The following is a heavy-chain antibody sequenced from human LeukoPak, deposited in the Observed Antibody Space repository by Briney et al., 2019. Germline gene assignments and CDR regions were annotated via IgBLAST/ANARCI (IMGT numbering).Heavy chain of an antibody. V-gene: IGHV3-11*04. D-gene: IGHD4-17*01. CDR3: ARGHYGLDY. CDR2: INTGGSTI. J-gene: IGHJ4*02. CDR1: GFTFSDYD. Sequence: GGSLRLSCAASGFTFSDYDMSWIRQAPGKGLEWVSYINTGGSTIYYADSVKGRFTISRDNAKNSLYLQMNSLRAEDTAVYYCARGHYGLDYWGQGTLVTVSS.